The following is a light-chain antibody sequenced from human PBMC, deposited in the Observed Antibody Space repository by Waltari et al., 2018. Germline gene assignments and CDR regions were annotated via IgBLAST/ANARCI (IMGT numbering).Light chain of an antibody. Sequence: YVVTQPPSVSATPGQTATLTCGGENIETKSVNWYQQKPGQAPFLVMFYDNDRPAGIPERFSGSNSWNTATLTINWVEAGDEADYHCQVWDDFIDSGVFGGGTRLSVL. J-gene: IGLJ3*02. CDR1: NIETKS. CDR3: QVWDDFIDSGV. CDR2: YDN. V-gene: IGLV3-21*04.